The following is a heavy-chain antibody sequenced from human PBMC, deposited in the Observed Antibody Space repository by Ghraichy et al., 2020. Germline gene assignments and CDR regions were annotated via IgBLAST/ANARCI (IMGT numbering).Heavy chain of an antibody. V-gene: IGHV4-34*01. CDR2: ITHTGNT. Sequence: SETLSLTCAVEGGSLSLSYWSWIRQPPGKGLEWIGEITHTGNTNYNPSPKSRFTISVDTSKNQFSLTLTSVTAADMAVYYCAGGGYNRIDDWGQGTLVTVSS. CDR1: GGSLSLSY. J-gene: IGHJ4*02. CDR3: AGGGYNRIDD. D-gene: IGHD5-24*01.